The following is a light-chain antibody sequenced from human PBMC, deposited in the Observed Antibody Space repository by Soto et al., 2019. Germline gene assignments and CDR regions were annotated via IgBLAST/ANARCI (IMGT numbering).Light chain of an antibody. J-gene: IGLJ7*01. CDR2: TNN. CDR3: QSYDSSLSAVV. CDR1: SSNIGTGYD. Sequence: QSVLTQPPSVSGAPGQRVTISCTWSSSNIGTGYDVHWYQQLPRTAPKLLIYTNNNRPSGVPDRFSVSKTGTSASLAITGLQAEDEADYFCQSYDSSLSAVVFGGGTQLTVL. V-gene: IGLV1-40*01.